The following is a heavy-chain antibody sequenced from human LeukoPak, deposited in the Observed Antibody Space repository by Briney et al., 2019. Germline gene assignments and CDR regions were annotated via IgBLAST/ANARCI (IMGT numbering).Heavy chain of an antibody. D-gene: IGHD5-18*01. J-gene: IGHJ4*02. V-gene: IGHV4-38-2*01. CDR2: SFHNRNT. CDR1: GFTFDDYA. Sequence: GSLRLSCATSGFTFDDYAMHWFRQAPGKGLEWIGNSFHNRNTYYNPSLKSRVTMSIDTSKKQFSLKLRTATAADTAVYYCARIEDVTRGYNHAYYFDYWGQGTLVTVSS. CDR3: ARIEDVTRGYNHAYYFDY.